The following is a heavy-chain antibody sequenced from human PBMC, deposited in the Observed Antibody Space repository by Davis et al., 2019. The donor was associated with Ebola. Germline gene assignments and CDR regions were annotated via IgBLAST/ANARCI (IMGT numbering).Heavy chain of an antibody. V-gene: IGHV1-2*02. D-gene: IGHD3-10*01. J-gene: IGHJ6*02. CDR3: ARQVRELAVYGMDV. Sequence: ASVKVSCKASGYTFTGYYMHWVRQAPGQGLEWMGWINPNSGGTNYAQKFQGRVTMTRDTSISTAYMELSRLRSDDTAVYYCARQVRELAVYGMDVWGQGTTVTVSS. CDR1: GYTFTGYY. CDR2: INPNSGGT.